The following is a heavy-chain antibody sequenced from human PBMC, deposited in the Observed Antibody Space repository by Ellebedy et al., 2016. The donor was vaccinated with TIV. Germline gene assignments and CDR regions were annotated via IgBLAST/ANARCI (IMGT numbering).Heavy chain of an antibody. V-gene: IGHV1-2*02. CDR2: INPKNGGT. CDR3: ARDEPQVISGTGKAYYSGMDV. D-gene: IGHD1-7*01. CDR1: GYTFTGYY. Sequence: AASVKVSCKASGYTFTGYYIHWVRQAPGQGLEWMGWINPKNGGTNYAQKFQGRVTMTRDTSISTAYMELSGLRSDDTAVYFCARDEPQVISGTGKAYYSGMDVWGQGTTVTVSS. J-gene: IGHJ6*02.